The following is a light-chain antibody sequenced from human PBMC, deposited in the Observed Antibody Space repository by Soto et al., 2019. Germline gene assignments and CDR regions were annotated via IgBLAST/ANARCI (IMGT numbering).Light chain of an antibody. J-gene: IGKJ4*01. CDR3: QQLSRYPLT. Sequence: DKHCSDAPSSRSTSEGATVTPICRASQALSNSLAWYQQKPGQAPDLLIYSASTLQSGVPSRFSGSGSETEFSLTIRVLQPEDFATYYCQQLSRYPLTSAGRAKVDI. V-gene: IGKV1-9*01. CDR1: QALSNS. CDR2: SAS.